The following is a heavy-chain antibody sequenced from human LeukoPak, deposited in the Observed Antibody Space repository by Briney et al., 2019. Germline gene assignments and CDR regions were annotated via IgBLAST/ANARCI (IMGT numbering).Heavy chain of an antibody. V-gene: IGHV3-23*01. CDR2: ITSDGDNT. D-gene: IGHD6-19*01. J-gene: IGHJ4*02. CDR3: AKDLSYTSGSSDY. CDR1: GFTFCAFA. Sequence: PGGSLRLSCAASGFTFCAFAMTWVRQAPGKGLEWVSTITSDGDNTYSADSVKGRITFSRDNSKNTLSLQLRSLRAEDTAVYYCAKDLSYTSGSSDYWGQGTLVTVSS.